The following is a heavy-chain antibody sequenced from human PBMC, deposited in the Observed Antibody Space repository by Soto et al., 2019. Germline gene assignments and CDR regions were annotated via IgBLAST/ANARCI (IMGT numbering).Heavy chain of an antibody. CDR1: GYTFKTYA. V-gene: IGHV3-23*01. Sequence: EVQLLESGGGLVQGGGSLRLSCAAFGYTFKTYAMTWVRQAPGKGLEWVSTISASGTSTYYADSVKGRFTISRDNSMDTLYLQMNSLRAEDTAVYYCARGLGYCGSTSCYIWFDYWGQGTLVTDSS. J-gene: IGHJ4*02. CDR3: ARGLGYCGSTSCYIWFDY. CDR2: ISASGTST. D-gene: IGHD2-2*02.